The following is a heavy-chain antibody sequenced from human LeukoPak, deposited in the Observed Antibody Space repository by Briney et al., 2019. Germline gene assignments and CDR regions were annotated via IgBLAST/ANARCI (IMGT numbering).Heavy chain of an antibody. Sequence: PGGSLRLSCAASGXTFSSYSMNWVRQAPGKGLEWVSSISGSGSYIYYADSVKGRFTISRDNAKNSLYLQMNSLRAEDTAVYYCAKSSYEYYFDYWGQGTLVTVSS. V-gene: IGHV3-21*01. CDR1: GXTFSSYS. D-gene: IGHD5-18*01. J-gene: IGHJ4*02. CDR2: ISGSGSYI. CDR3: AKSSYEYYFDY.